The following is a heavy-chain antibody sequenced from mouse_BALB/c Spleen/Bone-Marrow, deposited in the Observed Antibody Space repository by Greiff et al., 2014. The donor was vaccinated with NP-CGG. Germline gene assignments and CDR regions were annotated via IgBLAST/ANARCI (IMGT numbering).Heavy chain of an antibody. V-gene: IGHV1-9*01. CDR1: GYTFSSYW. CDR3: ARRLLYYFDY. J-gene: IGHJ2*03. Sequence: QVQLQQSGAELMKPGASVKISCKAPGYTFSSYWIEWVKQRPGHGLEWIGEILPGSGNTNYNENLKGKATFTADTSSNTAYMQLSSLPSEDSAVYYVARRLLYYFDYWGPGTSVTVSS. D-gene: IGHD1-2*01. CDR2: ILPGSGNT.